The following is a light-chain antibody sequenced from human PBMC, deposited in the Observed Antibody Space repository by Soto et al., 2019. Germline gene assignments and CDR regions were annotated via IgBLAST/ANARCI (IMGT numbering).Light chain of an antibody. J-gene: IGKJ2*01. CDR1: QSVSSN. Sequence: EIVMTQSPATLAVSPGERAALFCRASQSVSSNFDWYQQKPGQAPRLLIYGASSRATGTPARFSGSGSGTEFTLTISSLQSEGFAFYYCQQYNNWPYTFGLGTKLEMK. CDR3: QQYNNWPYT. V-gene: IGKV3-15*01. CDR2: GAS.